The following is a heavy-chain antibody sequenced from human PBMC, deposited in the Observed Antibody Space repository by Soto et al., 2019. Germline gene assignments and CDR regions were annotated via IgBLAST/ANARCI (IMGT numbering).Heavy chain of an antibody. CDR1: GGSINSGDYY. Sequence: SETLSLTCTVSGGSINSGDYYWTWIRQPPGKGLEWIGYIYYTGDTYYKSSLKSRVTISLDMSKNQFSLMLSSVTAADTAVYYCARLISVGVHADKWGRGTLVTVS. D-gene: IGHD2-15*01. CDR3: ARLISVGVHADK. CDR2: IYYTGDT. V-gene: IGHV4-30-4*01. J-gene: IGHJ4*02.